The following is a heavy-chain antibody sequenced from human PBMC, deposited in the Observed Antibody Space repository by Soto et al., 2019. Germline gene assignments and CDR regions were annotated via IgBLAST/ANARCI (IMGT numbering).Heavy chain of an antibody. CDR2: ISGSGSST. CDR1: GFTFSSYA. V-gene: IGHV3-23*01. Sequence: GSLRLSCAASGFTFSSYAMSWVRQAPGKGLEWVSAISGSGSSTYYADSVKGRFTISRDNSKNTLYLQMNSLRAEDTAVYYCAKDIGPYYYDSSGYYASFDYWGQGTLVTVSS. D-gene: IGHD3-22*01. J-gene: IGHJ4*02. CDR3: AKDIGPYYYDSSGYYASFDY.